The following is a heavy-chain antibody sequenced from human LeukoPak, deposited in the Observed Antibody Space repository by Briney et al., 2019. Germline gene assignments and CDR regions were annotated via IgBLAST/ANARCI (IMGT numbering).Heavy chain of an antibody. Sequence: SETLSLTCTVSGGSISSSSYYWGWIRQPPGKGLVWIGSIYYSGSTYYNPSLKSRVTISVDTSKNQFSLKLSSVTAADTAVYYCARLYSSGWYSYYYYYGMDVWGQGTTVTVSS. V-gene: IGHV4-39*01. CDR1: GGSISSSSYY. CDR2: IYYSGST. D-gene: IGHD6-19*01. J-gene: IGHJ6*02. CDR3: ARLYSSGWYSYYYYYGMDV.